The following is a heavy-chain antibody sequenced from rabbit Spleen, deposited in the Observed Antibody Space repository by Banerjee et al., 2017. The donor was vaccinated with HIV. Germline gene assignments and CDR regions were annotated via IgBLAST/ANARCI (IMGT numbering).Heavy chain of an antibody. J-gene: IGHJ4*01. Sequence: QQLVESGGGLVKPGASLTLTCTASGFSFSSSYDMCWVRQAPGKGLEWIGFIYTGNGKNYYASWAKGRFTISKTSSTTVTLQMTSLTAADTATYFCARDVGSYAYIDGYCDWWGPGTIVTV. CDR3: ARDVGSYAYIDGYCDW. V-gene: IGHV1S40*01. CDR2: IYTGNGKN. D-gene: IGHD6-1*01. CDR1: GFSFSSSYD.